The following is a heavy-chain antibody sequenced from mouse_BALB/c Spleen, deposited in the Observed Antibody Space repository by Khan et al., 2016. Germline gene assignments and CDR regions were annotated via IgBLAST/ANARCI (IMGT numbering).Heavy chain of an antibody. V-gene: IGHV9-2-1*01. CDR1: GYTFTDYS. D-gene: IGHD2-3*01. CDR2: INSDTGEP. CDR3: ARGEVGYYRRLAH. Sequence: QIQLVQSGPELMKPGETVKISCKASGYTFTDYSMHWVKQAPGKGLKWMGWINSDTGEPTYADDFKGRFAFSLETSANTAYLQINSLKNENTATYFGARGEVGYYRRLAHWGQATLVTVSA. J-gene: IGHJ3*01.